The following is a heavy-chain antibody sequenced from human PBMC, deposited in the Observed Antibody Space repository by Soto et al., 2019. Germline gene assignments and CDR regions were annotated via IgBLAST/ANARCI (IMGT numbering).Heavy chain of an antibody. CDR2: INPNSGGT. CDR1: GYTFTGYY. CDR3: ARVYYYGSGSPVFDP. V-gene: IGHV1-2*02. Sequence: GASVKVSCKASGYTFTGYYMHWVRQAPGQGLEWMGWINPNSGGTNYAQKFQGRVTMTRDTSISTAYMELSRLRSDDTAVYYCARVYYYGSGSPVFDPWGQGTLVTVSS. J-gene: IGHJ5*02. D-gene: IGHD3-10*01.